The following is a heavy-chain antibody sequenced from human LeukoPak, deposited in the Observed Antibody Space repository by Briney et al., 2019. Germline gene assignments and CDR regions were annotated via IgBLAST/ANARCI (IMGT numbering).Heavy chain of an antibody. V-gene: IGHV3-30-3*01. Sequence: GRSLRLSCAASGFTFSSYAMHWVRQAPGKGLEWVAVISYDGSNKYYADSVKGRFTISRDNSKNTLYLQMNSLRAEDTAVYYCAKDGGRYYGSGSYSAWGQGTLVTVSS. D-gene: IGHD3-10*01. CDR3: AKDGGRYYGSGSYSA. J-gene: IGHJ5*02. CDR2: ISYDGSNK. CDR1: GFTFSSYA.